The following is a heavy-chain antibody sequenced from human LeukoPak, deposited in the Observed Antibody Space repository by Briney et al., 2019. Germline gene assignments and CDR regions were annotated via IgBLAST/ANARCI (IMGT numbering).Heavy chain of an antibody. CDR2: IYYSGST. D-gene: IGHD3-10*01. J-gene: IGHJ4*02. V-gene: IGHV4-59*01. CDR1: GGSISSYY. Sequence: SETLSLTCTVSGGSISSYYWSWIRQPPGKGLEWIGYIYYSGSTNYNPSLKSRVTISVDTSKNQFSLKLSSVTAADTAVYYCASLTIPRGPSCFDYWGQGTLVTVSS. CDR3: ASLTIPRGPSCFDY.